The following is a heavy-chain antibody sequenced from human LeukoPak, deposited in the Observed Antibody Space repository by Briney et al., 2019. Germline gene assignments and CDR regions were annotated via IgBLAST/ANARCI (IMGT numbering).Heavy chain of an antibody. CDR3: ARLYCSSTSCYKNYYYGMDV. D-gene: IGHD2-2*02. J-gene: IGHJ6*02. CDR2: IYYSGST. Sequence: TSETLSLTCTVSGGSISSYYWSWIRQPPGKGLEWIGYIYYSGSTNYNPSLKSRVTISVDTSKNQFSLKLSSVTAADTAVYYCARLYCSSTSCYKNYYYGMDVWGQETTVTVSS. CDR1: GGSISSYY. V-gene: IGHV4-59*01.